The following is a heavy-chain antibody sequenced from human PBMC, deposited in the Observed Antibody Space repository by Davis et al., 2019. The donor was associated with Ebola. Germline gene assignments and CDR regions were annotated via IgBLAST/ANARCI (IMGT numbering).Heavy chain of an antibody. CDR1: GFTFTTST. J-gene: IGHJ3*02. V-gene: IGHV3-30*03. Sequence: PGGSLRLSCVASGFTFTTSTMHWVRQAPGKGLEWVALISSDGSREYYADSVEGRFTISKDNSGNTLYLHMNSLRAEDTAVYYCARETYYYDSSGYHTAFDIWGQGTMVTVSS. CDR2: ISSDGSRE. CDR3: ARETYYYDSSGYHTAFDI. D-gene: IGHD3-22*01.